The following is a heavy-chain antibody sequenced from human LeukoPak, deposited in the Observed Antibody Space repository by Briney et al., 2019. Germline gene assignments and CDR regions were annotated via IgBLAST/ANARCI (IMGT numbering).Heavy chain of an antibody. D-gene: IGHD2/OR15-2a*01. V-gene: IGHV3-30*18. J-gene: IGHJ4*02. Sequence: GGSLRLSCAASGFIFYNYAMSWVRQAPGNGLEWVAVISYDGSNKYYADSVKGRFTISRDNSKNTLYLQMNSLRAEDTAVYYCAKDHNRLDYWGQGTLVTVSS. CDR2: ISYDGSNK. CDR3: AKDHNRLDY. CDR1: GFIFYNYA.